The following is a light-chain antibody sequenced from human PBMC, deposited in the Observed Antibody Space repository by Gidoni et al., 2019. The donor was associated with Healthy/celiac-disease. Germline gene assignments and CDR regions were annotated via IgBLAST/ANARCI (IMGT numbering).Light chain of an antibody. V-gene: IGKV3-20*01. J-gene: IGKJ2*01. CDR2: VAS. CDR3: QQYGSSPPKT. Sequence: IVLTQSPGTLSLSPGERATLSCRASQRVSSSYLAWYQQKPGQAPRLLIYVASSRATGIPDRFSGSGSVTDFTLTISRLEPEDFAVYYCQQYGSSPPKTFGQGTKLEIK. CDR1: QRVSSSY.